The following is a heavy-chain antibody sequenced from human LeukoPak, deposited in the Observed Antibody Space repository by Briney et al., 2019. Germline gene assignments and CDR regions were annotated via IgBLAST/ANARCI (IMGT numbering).Heavy chain of an antibody. CDR2: ISSSSSAI. V-gene: IGHV3-48*01. CDR1: GFTFSSYS. Sequence: GGSLRLSCAASGFTFSSYSMNWVRQAPGKGLEWVSYISSSSSAIYYADSVKGRFTISRDNAKNSLYLQMNSLKAEDTAVYYCARDRIGIVGATHDYWGQGTLVTVSS. J-gene: IGHJ4*02. D-gene: IGHD1-26*01. CDR3: ARDRIGIVGATHDY.